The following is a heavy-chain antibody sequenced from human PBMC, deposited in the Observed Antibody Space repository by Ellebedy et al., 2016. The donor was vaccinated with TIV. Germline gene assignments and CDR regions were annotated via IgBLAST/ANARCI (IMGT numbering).Heavy chain of an antibody. Sequence: AASVKVSCKASGYTFTNYGIVWVRQAPGQGIEWMGWISAYNGNTNYEQKREGRVTMTTDTSTSTAYMHLRSLRSNDTALYYCARPRTSAAFDIWGQGTMVTVSS. CDR1: GYTFTNYG. V-gene: IGHV1-18*04. J-gene: IGHJ3*02. CDR3: ARPRTSAAFDI. CDR2: ISAYNGNT.